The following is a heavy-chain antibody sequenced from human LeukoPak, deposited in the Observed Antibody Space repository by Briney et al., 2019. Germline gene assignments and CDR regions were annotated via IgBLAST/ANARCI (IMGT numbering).Heavy chain of an antibody. J-gene: IGHJ4*02. Sequence: KSSETLSLTCAVYGGPFSGHYWTWIRQPPGKGLEWIGEINHSGSTTYNPSLNSRVTISVDTSKNQFSLRLSSVTAADTAVYYCARPRYGSGSLDSWGQGTLVTVSS. D-gene: IGHD3-10*01. V-gene: IGHV4-34*01. CDR1: GGPFSGHY. CDR3: ARPRYGSGSLDS. CDR2: INHSGST.